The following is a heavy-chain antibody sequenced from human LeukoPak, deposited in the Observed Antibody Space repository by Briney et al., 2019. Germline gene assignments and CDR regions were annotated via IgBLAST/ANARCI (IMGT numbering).Heavy chain of an antibody. V-gene: IGHV4-34*01. CDR1: GGSFSGYY. Sequence: SETLSLTCAVYGGSFSGYYWSWIRQPPGKGLEWIGEINHSGSTNYNPSLKSRVTISVDTSKNQFSLKLSSVTAADTAVYYCAGAPDTAMVIGIDYWGQGTLVTVSS. CDR2: INHSGST. D-gene: IGHD5-18*01. J-gene: IGHJ4*02. CDR3: AGAPDTAMVIGIDY.